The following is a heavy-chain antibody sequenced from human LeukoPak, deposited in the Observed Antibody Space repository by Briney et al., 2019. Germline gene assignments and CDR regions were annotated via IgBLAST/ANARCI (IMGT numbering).Heavy chain of an antibody. V-gene: IGHV3-23*01. Sequence: GGSLRLSCATSGFIFSSYAMSWVRQAPGRGLEWVSSISGSGGSIYYADSVKGRFTISRDNSKNTLYLQMNSLRAEDTAVYYCTTEWDWNYYYYGMDVWGQGTTVTVSS. CDR1: GFIFSSYA. J-gene: IGHJ6*02. D-gene: IGHD1-26*01. CDR3: TTEWDWNYYYYGMDV. CDR2: ISGSGGSI.